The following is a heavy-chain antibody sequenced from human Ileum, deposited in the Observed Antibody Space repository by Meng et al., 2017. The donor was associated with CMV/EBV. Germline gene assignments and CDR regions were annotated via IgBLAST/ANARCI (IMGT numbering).Heavy chain of an antibody. Sequence: SETLSLTCTVSGHAINTGYYWAWIRRSPGKGLEWIATIHHTGDTYYNPSLKSRVTISVDTSKNQFSLHLNSVTPADTAVYYCARRSVSGPPGSFFDPWGQGTLVTVS. D-gene: IGHD3-10*01. J-gene: IGHJ5*02. CDR3: ARRSVSGPPGSFFDP. CDR2: IHHTGDT. V-gene: IGHV4-38-2*02. CDR1: GHAINTGYY.